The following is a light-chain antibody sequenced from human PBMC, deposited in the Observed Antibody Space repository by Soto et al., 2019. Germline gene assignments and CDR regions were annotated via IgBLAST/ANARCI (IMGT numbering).Light chain of an antibody. CDR2: GAS. CDR1: QSVSSSY. J-gene: IGKJ4*01. V-gene: IGKV3-20*01. CDR3: QRHGSSPRT. Sequence: ELVLTQSPGPLSLSPGERATLSCRASQSVSSSYLAWYQQKPGQAPRLLIYGASSRATGIPDRFSGSGSGTDFTLTISRLEPEELTVSYGQRHGSSPRTIGEGTKLEIK.